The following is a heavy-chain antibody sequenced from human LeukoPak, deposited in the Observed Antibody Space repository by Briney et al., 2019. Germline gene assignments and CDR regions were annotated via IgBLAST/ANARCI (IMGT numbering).Heavy chain of an antibody. Sequence: ASVKVSCKASGYTFTSYDINWVRQATGQGLEWMGWMNPNTGNTGYAQKFQGRVTMTRDTSISTAYMELSSLRSGDTAVYYCAREVDYYDSSGYDTNYFDYWGQGTLVTVSS. CDR2: MNPNTGNT. D-gene: IGHD3-22*01. CDR3: AREVDYYDSSGYDTNYFDY. V-gene: IGHV1-8*01. CDR1: GYTFTSYD. J-gene: IGHJ4*02.